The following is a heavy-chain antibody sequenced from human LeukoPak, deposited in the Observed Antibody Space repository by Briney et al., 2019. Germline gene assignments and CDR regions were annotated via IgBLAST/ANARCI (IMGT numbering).Heavy chain of an antibody. CDR3: ARDHAYRADY. CDR2: INQDESKK. V-gene: IGHV3-7*01. Sequence: GGSLRLSCAASGFTFSNDWMCWVRQAPGQGLEWVANINQDESKKYYADSVKGRFTISRDNAKNSLYLQMSSLTAEDTAIYYCARDHAYRADYWGQGTLVTVSS. D-gene: IGHD2-2*01. J-gene: IGHJ4*02. CDR1: GFTFSNDW.